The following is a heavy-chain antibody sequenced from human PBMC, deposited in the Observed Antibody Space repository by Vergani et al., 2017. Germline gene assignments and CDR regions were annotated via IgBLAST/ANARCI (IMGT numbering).Heavy chain of an antibody. Sequence: QLQLQESGPGLVKPSETLSLTCTVSGGSITYGAFYWGWIRQSPGKGLEWIGSIYSTGSTHHNPSLRRRINMSVDTSKNQFSLKLNSVTAADTAVYYCARHRRGGPWGKNSYYYGLGVWGQGTTVTVSS. CDR1: GGSITYGAFY. CDR3: ARHRRGGPWGKNSYYYGLGV. D-gene: IGHD3-16*01. J-gene: IGHJ6*02. V-gene: IGHV4-39*01. CDR2: IYSTGST.